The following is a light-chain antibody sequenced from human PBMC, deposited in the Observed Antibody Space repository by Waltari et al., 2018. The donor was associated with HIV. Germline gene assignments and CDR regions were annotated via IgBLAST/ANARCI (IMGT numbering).Light chain of an antibody. CDR1: QSIRNW. Sequence: DIQMTQSLSTMSASVGDKIIIICRASQSIRNWLAWFQQKPGKAPKLLIYKASNLESGVPSRFSGSGCGTEFTLTINSLQPDDFATYFCQQYSSDPLTFGRGTRVEVK. CDR3: QQYSSDPLT. V-gene: IGKV1-5*02. CDR2: KAS. J-gene: IGKJ4*01.